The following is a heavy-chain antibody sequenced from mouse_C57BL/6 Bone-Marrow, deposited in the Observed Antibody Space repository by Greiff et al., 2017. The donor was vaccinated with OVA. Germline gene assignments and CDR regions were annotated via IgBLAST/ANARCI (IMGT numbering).Heavy chain of an antibody. Sequence: VQLQQPGAELVRPGSSVKLSCKASGYTFTSYWMDWVKQRPGQGLEWIGNIYPSDSETHYNQKFKDKATLTVDKSSSTAYMQLSSLTSEDSAVYYCARKNYGSSKDYFDYWGQGTTLTVSS. CDR3: ARKNYGSSKDYFDY. V-gene: IGHV1-61*01. CDR2: IYPSDSET. D-gene: IGHD1-1*01. CDR1: GYTFTSYW. J-gene: IGHJ2*01.